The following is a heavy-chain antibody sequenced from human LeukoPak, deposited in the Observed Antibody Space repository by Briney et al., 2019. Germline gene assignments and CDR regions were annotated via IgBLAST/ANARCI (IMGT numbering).Heavy chain of an antibody. Sequence: GGSLRLSCAASGFNVSTNYMSWVRQAPGKGLECVSIINNGGLTYYADSVKGRFTISRVNSKNTLFLQMNSLRAEDTAVYYCARASPTYYSDGSGYSFDYWGQGTLVTVSS. J-gene: IGHJ4*02. CDR3: ARASPTYYSDGSGYSFDY. V-gene: IGHV3-66*01. D-gene: IGHD3-22*01. CDR1: GFNVSTNY. CDR2: INNGGLT.